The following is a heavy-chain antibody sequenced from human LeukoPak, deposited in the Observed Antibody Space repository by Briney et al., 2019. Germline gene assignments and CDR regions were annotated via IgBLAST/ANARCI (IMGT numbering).Heavy chain of an antibody. V-gene: IGHV3-7*03. D-gene: IGHD3-16*01. CDR2: INHNGNVN. CDR1: GFTFSSYS. CDR3: ARGGGLDV. Sequence: GGSLRLSCAASGFTFSSYSMNWARQAPGKGLEWVASINHNGNVNYYVDSVKGRFTISRDNAKNSLYLQMSNLRAENTAVYFCARGGGLDVWGQGATVTVSS. J-gene: IGHJ6*02.